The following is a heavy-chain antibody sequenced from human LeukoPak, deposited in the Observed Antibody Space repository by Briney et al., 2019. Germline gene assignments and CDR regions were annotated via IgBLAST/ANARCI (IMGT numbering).Heavy chain of an antibody. V-gene: IGHV3-21*01. D-gene: IGHD1-26*01. CDR1: GFTFSSYS. CDR3: ARDQGDSGNYWYYYYYMDV. J-gene: IGHJ6*03. CDR2: ISSSSSYI. Sequence: GGSLRLSCAASGFTFSSYSMNWVRQAPGKGLEWVSSISSSSSYIYYADSVKGRFTISRDNAKNSLYLQMNSLRAEDTAVYYCARDQGDSGNYWYYYYYMDVWGKGTTVTVSS.